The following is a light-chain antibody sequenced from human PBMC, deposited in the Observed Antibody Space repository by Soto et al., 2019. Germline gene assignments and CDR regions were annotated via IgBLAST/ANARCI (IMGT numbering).Light chain of an antibody. CDR2: GAS. J-gene: IGKJ5*01. CDR1: QSVSSSY. Sequence: EIVLMQSPGTLSLSPGERATLSCRASQSVSSSYLAWFQQKPGQAPRLLMYGASSRATGIPDRFSGSGSGTDFTLTISRLEPEDFAVYYCQQRSNWPPAFGQGTRLEIK. CDR3: QQRSNWPPA. V-gene: IGKV3D-20*02.